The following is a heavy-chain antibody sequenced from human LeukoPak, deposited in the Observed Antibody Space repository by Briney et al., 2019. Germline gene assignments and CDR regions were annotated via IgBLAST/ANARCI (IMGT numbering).Heavy chain of an antibody. CDR3: ARDYTGDSCFDY. J-gene: IGHJ4*02. Sequence: GGSLRLSCAASGFTFSSYEMNWVRQAPGKGLEWVSYISSFSSTIYYADSVMGRFTISRDNAKNSLYLQMNSLRAEDTALYYCARDYTGDSCFDYWGQGTLVTVSS. V-gene: IGHV3-48*03. D-gene: IGHD7-27*01. CDR2: ISSFSSTI. CDR1: GFTFSSYE.